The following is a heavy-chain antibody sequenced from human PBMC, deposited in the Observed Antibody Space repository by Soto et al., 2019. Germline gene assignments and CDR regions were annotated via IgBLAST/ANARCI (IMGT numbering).Heavy chain of an antibody. Sequence: GGSLRLSCAASGFTFSNAWMNWVRQAPGKELEWVGRIKSKTDGGTTDYAAPVKGRFTISRDDSKNTLYLQMNSLKTEDTAVYYCTTGLGIYSYGPNYYYGMDVWGQGTTVTVSS. V-gene: IGHV3-15*07. J-gene: IGHJ6*02. CDR1: GFTFSNAW. CDR2: IKSKTDGGTT. D-gene: IGHD5-18*01. CDR3: TTGLGIYSYGPNYYYGMDV.